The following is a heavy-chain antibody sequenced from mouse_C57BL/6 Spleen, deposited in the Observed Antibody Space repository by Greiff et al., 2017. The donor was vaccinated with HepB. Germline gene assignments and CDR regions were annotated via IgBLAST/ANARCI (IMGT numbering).Heavy chain of an antibody. CDR3: ARRGAYGNYVYYAMDY. Sequence: VQLQQSGPELVKPGASVKMSCKASGYTFTDYNMHWVKQSHGKSLEWIGYINPNNGGTSYNQKFKGKATLTVNKSSSTAYMELRSLTSEDSAVYYCARRGAYGNYVYYAMDYWGQGTSVTVSS. CDR1: GYTFTDYN. J-gene: IGHJ4*01. CDR2: INPNNGGT. V-gene: IGHV1-22*01. D-gene: IGHD2-1*01.